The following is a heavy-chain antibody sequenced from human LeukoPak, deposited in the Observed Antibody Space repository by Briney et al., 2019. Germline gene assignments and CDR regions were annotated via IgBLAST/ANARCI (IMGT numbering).Heavy chain of an antibody. CDR3: ARDRTHTALLDY. Sequence: GASVKVSCKASGYTFTGYYMHWVRQAPGQGLEWMGWINPNSGGTNYAQKFEGRVTMTRDTSISTAYMELSRLRSDDTAVCYCARDRTHTALLDYWGQGTLVTVSS. CDR1: GYTFTGYY. J-gene: IGHJ4*02. D-gene: IGHD5-18*01. V-gene: IGHV1-2*02. CDR2: INPNSGGT.